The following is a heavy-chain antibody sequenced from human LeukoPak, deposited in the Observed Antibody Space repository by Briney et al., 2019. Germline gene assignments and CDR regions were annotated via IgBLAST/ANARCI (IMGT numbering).Heavy chain of an antibody. D-gene: IGHD3-3*01. CDR2: IIPIFGTA. Sequence: SSVKVSCKASGGTFSSYAISWVRQAPGQGLEWMGGIIPIFGTANYAQKFQGRVTITADESTSTAYMELSSLRSEDTAVYYCARGGSSITIFGVVSSNWFYPWGQGTVVTVSS. V-gene: IGHV1-69*01. J-gene: IGHJ5*02. CDR3: ARGGSSITIFGVVSSNWFYP. CDR1: GGTFSSYA.